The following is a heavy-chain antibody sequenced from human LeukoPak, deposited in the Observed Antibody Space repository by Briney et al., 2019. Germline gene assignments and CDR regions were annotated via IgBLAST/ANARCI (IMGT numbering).Heavy chain of an antibody. D-gene: IGHD5-18*01. CDR2: ISWNSGSI. Sequence: PGGSLRLSCAASGFTFDDYAMHWVRQAPGKGLEWVSGISWNSGSIGYADSVKGRFTISRDNAKNSLYLQMNSLRAEDTALYYCAKDAYSYGPNWFDPWGQGTLVTVPS. J-gene: IGHJ5*02. CDR1: GFTFDDYA. V-gene: IGHV3-9*01. CDR3: AKDAYSYGPNWFDP.